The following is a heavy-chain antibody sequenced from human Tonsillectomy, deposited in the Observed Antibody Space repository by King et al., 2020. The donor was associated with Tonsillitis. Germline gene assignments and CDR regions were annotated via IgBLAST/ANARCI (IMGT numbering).Heavy chain of an antibody. D-gene: IGHD6-6*01. Sequence: EVQLVESGGDLVKPGGSLRLSCAASGFTFSNAWMSWARQASGKGLEWVGRIKSKSAGGTTDYAAPGKGRFTISRDDSKNTLYLQMNSLETEDTAVYYCTTDRGIAVRPIFDSWGQGTLVTVSS. CDR3: TTDRGIAVRPIFDS. CDR2: IKSKSAGGTT. J-gene: IGHJ4*02. V-gene: IGHV3-15*01. CDR1: GFTFSNAW.